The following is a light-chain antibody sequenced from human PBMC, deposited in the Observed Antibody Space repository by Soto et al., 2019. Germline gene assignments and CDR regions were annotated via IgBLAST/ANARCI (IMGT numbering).Light chain of an antibody. CDR2: EVS. CDR3: SSYTSSSTLNVV. J-gene: IGLJ2*01. CDR1: SSDVGGYNY. Sequence: QSALTQPASVSGSPGQSITISCTGTSSDVGGYNYVSWYQQHPGKAPKLMIYEVSNRPSGVSNRFSGSKSGNTASLTISGLQAEDEDDYYCSSYTSSSTLNVVFGGGTQLTVL. V-gene: IGLV2-14*01.